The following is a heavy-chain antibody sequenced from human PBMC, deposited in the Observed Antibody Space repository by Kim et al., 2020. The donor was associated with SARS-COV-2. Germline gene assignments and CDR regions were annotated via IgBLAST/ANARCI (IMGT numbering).Heavy chain of an antibody. CDR3: ARRSYCSSTSCYSGAFDI. Sequence: ASVKVSCKASGYTFTSYGISWVRQAPGQGLEWMGSISAYNGNTNYAQKLQGRVTMTTDTSTSTAYMELRSLRSDDTAVYYCARRSYCSSTSCYSGAFDIWGQGTMVTVSS. CDR2: ISAYNGNT. CDR1: GYTFTSYG. J-gene: IGHJ3*02. D-gene: IGHD2-2*01. V-gene: IGHV1-18*01.